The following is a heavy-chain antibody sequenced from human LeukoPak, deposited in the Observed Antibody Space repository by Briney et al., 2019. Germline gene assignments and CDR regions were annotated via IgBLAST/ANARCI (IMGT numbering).Heavy chain of an antibody. V-gene: IGHV3-74*01. CDR1: GFTFSNHW. Sequence: GGSLRLSCAASGFTFSNHWMHWVRQGPGKGLVWVSRLNSDGRTTTYADSVKGRFTISRDNAKNALYLQMNSLRVEDTAVYYCARGSDETVTISGWFDPWGQGTLVTVSS. CDR3: ARGSDETVTISGWFDP. D-gene: IGHD4-17*01. J-gene: IGHJ5*02. CDR2: LNSDGRTT.